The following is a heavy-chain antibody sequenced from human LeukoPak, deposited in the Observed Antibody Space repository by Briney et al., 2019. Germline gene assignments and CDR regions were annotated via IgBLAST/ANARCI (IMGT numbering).Heavy chain of an antibody. V-gene: IGHV3-7*01. Sequence: GGSLRLSCAASGFTFSSYWMNWVRQAPGKWLEWVANIKQDGSAKYYVDSVKGRFTISRDNAKNSLYLQMNTLRAEDTAVYYCARDLAGPPQEAFDIWGLGTMVTVS. CDR2: IKQDGSAK. J-gene: IGHJ3*02. CDR1: GFTFSSYW. CDR3: ARDLAGPPQEAFDI.